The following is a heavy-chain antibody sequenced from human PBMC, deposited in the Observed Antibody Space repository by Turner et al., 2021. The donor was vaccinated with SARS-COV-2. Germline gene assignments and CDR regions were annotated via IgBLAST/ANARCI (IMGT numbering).Heavy chain of an antibody. CDR1: GFTFSSYG. CDR2: IWYDGSNK. J-gene: IGHJ4*02. D-gene: IGHD5-12*01. V-gene: IGHV3-33*01. Sequence: VQLVESGGGVVQPGRSLRLSCAASGFTFSSYGMHWVRQAPGKGREWVAVIWYDGSNKYYADSVKGRFTISRDNSKNTLYLQMNSLRAEDTAVYYCARDGGYSGYAYFDYWGQGTLVTVSS. CDR3: ARDGGYSGYAYFDY.